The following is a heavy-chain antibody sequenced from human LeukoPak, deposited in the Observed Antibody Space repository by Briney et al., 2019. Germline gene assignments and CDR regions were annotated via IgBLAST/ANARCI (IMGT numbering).Heavy chain of an antibody. D-gene: IGHD3-16*01. Sequence: PGGSLRLSCAASGFRFGSFWMTWIRQAPGKGLEWVGHIKEDGSQTNYIDSVTGRFTISRDNTKDSLYLQMNSLRAEDTAVYYCAKAAENYDYVWGSYRYNWFDPWGQGTLVTVSS. CDR1: GFRFGSFW. V-gene: IGHV3-7*03. CDR2: IKEDGSQT. J-gene: IGHJ5*02. CDR3: AKAAENYDYVWGSYRYNWFDP.